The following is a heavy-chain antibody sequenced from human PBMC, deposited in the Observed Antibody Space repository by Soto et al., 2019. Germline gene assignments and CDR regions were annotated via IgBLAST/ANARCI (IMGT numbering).Heavy chain of an antibody. CDR3: ARRGSS. Sequence: EVQLVESGGGLVQPGGSLRLSCVASGFTFSSSEMYWVHQAPGKGLEWVSYIHPAGQPIFYADSVKGRFTISRDNAKNSLYLQMTSLRAEDTAVYYCARRGSSWGQGTMVTVSS. D-gene: IGHD2-2*01. V-gene: IGHV3-48*03. CDR2: IHPAGQPI. J-gene: IGHJ3*01. CDR1: GFTFSSSE.